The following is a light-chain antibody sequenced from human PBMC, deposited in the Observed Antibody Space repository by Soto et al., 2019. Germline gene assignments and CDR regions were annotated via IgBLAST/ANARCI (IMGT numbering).Light chain of an antibody. CDR1: QSVSSSY. V-gene: IGKV3-20*01. CDR3: QRYGSSPVP. Sequence: EIVLTQSPGTLSLSPGERATLSCRASQSVSSSYLAWYQQKPGQAPRLLIYGASSRASGIPDRVHGSGSGTDFTLTISRLEPEDFAVYYCQRYGSSPVPFGQGTNLELK. J-gene: IGKJ2*01. CDR2: GAS.